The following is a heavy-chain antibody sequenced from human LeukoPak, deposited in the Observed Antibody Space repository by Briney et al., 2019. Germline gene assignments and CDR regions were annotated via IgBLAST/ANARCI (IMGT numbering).Heavy chain of an antibody. D-gene: IGHD2-2*01. J-gene: IGHJ4*02. CDR2: IRQDGREQ. V-gene: IGHV3-7*01. CDR1: GFTFSSFW. CDR3: VRDTSVRVPAAIVSDY. Sequence: GGSLRLSCAASGFTFSSFWMSWVRKAPGKGLEWVANIRQDGREQYYVDSVKGRFTISRDNAKYSLFLQMSSLRAQDTAVYCCVRDTSVRVPAAIVSDYWGQGTLVTVSS.